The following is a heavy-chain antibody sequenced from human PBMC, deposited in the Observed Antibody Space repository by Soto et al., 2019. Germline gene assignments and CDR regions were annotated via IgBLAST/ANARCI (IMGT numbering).Heavy chain of an antibody. V-gene: IGHV3-48*01. D-gene: IGHD4-17*01. CDR2: ISSSSSTI. J-gene: IGHJ5*02. CDR1: GFTFSSYS. CDR3: AGDADYRNWFDP. Sequence: PGGSLRLSCAASGFTFSSYSMNWVRQAPGKGLEWVSDISSSSSTIYYADSVKGRFTISRDNAKNSLYLQMNSLRAEDTAVYYCAGDADYRNWFDPWGQGTLVPASS.